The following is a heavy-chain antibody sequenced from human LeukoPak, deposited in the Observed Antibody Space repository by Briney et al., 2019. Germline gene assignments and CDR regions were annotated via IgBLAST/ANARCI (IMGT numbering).Heavy chain of an antibody. CDR3: AREYSSFEY. Sequence: SETLSLTCTVSGGSISTYYWSWIRQPPGKGLEWVGYINWSGYTDYNPSLRGRVTISVDTSKNHFSLKLRSVTAADTAVYYCAREYSSFEYWGQGILVTVSS. J-gene: IGHJ4*02. CDR1: GGSISTYY. CDR2: INWSGYT. D-gene: IGHD6-19*01. V-gene: IGHV4-59*01.